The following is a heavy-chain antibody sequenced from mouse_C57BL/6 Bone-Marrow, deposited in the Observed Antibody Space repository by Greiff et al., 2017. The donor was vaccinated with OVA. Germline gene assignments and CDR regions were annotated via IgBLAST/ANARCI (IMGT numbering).Heavy chain of an antibody. Sequence: EVKLVESGGGLVKPGGSLKLSCAASGFTFSSYAMSWVRQTPEKRLEWVATISDGGSYTYYPDNVKGRFTISRDNAKNNLYLQMSHLKSEDTAMYYCTRDNGGNYGAMDYWGQGTSVTVSS. V-gene: IGHV5-4*01. CDR1: GFTFSSYA. D-gene: IGHD2-1*01. CDR2: ISDGGSYT. CDR3: TRDNGGNYGAMDY. J-gene: IGHJ4*01.